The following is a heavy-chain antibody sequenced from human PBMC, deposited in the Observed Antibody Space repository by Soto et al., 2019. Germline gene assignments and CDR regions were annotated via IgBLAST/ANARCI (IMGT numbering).Heavy chain of an antibody. D-gene: IGHD2-15*01. J-gene: IGHJ6*03. V-gene: IGHV1-69*02. Sequence: SVKVSCKASGGTFSSYTISWVRQAPGQGLEWMGRIIPILGIANYAQKFQGRVTITADKSTSTAYMELSSLRSEDTAVYYCARGLGYCSGGSCSPYYYYYMDVWGKGTTVTVSS. CDR2: IIPILGIA. CDR3: ARGLGYCSGGSCSPYYYYYMDV. CDR1: GGTFSSYT.